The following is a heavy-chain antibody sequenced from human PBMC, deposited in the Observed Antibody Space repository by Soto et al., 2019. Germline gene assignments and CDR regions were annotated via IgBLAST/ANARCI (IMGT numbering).Heavy chain of an antibody. Sequence: GGSLRLSCAASGFTFSDYYMSWIRQAPGKGLEWVSYISSSGSTIYYADSVKGRFTISRDNAKNSLYLQMNSLRAEDTAVYYCARADTIFGVGRDYYYYMDVWGKGTTVTVSS. CDR2: ISSSGSTI. CDR3: ARADTIFGVGRDYYYYMDV. J-gene: IGHJ6*03. V-gene: IGHV3-11*01. CDR1: GFTFSDYY. D-gene: IGHD3-3*01.